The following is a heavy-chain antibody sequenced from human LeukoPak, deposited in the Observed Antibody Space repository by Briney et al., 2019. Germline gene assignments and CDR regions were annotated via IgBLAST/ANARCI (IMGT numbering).Heavy chain of an antibody. CDR2: ISGYQGST. CDR3: ARSDQCTITAGPFNY. J-gene: IGHJ4*02. V-gene: IGHV1-18*01. Sequence: ASVKVSCKASGYTFTNYGITWVQQAPGQGLEWMGWISGYQGSTKYAQNFQGRVTMTIDTSTSTAYMDLRSLRSDDTAIYFCARSDQCTITAGPFNYWGQGTLVAVSS. CDR1: GYTFTNYG. D-gene: IGHD5-24*01.